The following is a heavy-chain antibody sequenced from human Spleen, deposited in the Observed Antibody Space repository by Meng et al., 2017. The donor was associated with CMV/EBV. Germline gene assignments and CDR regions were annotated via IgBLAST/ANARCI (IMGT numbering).Heavy chain of an antibody. CDR1: GGSFSDYC. J-gene: IGHJ3*02. D-gene: IGHD3-16*01. CDR2: INHSEST. V-gene: IGHV4-34*01. Sequence: SETLSLTCAVYGGSFSDYCWSRIRQPPGEGLEWLGIINHSESTNYNPSLRGRDTSKNQFPLKLSSVTAAGTAVYYWARGRGRGAFDIWGQGTMVTVSS. CDR3: ARGRGRGAFDI.